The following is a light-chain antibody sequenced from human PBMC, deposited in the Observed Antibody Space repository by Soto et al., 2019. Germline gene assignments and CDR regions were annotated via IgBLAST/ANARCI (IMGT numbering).Light chain of an antibody. CDR2: GAS. CDR3: QQYGSSPSFT. Sequence: EIVLTQSPGTLSLSPGERATLSCMASQSVSSSSLAWYQQKPGQAPRLLIYGASSRATGIPDRFSGSGSGTDFTLTISRLEPEDFAVYYCQQYGSSPSFTFCPGTKVDIK. J-gene: IGKJ3*01. CDR1: QSVSSSS. V-gene: IGKV3-20*01.